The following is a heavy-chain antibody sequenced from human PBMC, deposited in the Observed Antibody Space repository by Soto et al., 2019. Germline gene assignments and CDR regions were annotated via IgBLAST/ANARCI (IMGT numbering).Heavy chain of an antibody. CDR1: GGTFSSYA. CDR3: ARDTYYYDSSGYYYDY. J-gene: IGHJ4*02. CDR2: IIPIFGTA. Sequence: SVKVSCTASGGTFSSYAISWVRQAPGQGLEWMGGIIPIFGTANYAQKFQGRVTITADESTSTAYMELSSLRSEDTAVYYCARDTYYYDSSGYYYDYWGQGTLVTVSS. D-gene: IGHD3-22*01. V-gene: IGHV1-69*13.